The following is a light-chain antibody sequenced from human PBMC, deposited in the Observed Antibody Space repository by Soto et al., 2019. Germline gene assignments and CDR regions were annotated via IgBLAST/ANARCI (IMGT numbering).Light chain of an antibody. V-gene: IGKV1-39*01. CDR3: QQSYTSPH. CDR1: QSIASY. Sequence: DIQMTQSPSSLSASVGARVTITCRASQSIASYLNWYQQRPGKAPKLLXHAASTLQSGVPSRFSGSESESGTDFTLTISSLQPEDFATYYCQQSYTSPHFGQGTKVDIK. J-gene: IGKJ2*01. CDR2: AAS.